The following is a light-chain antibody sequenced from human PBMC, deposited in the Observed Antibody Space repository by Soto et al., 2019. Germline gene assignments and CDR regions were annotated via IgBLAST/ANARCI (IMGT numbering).Light chain of an antibody. CDR2: STS. V-gene: IGKV1-39*01. CDR1: QGISTY. J-gene: IGKJ4*01. CDR3: QQGYNIVLT. Sequence: DIQMTQSPSSLSASVGDRVTITCLASQGISTYLNWYQQKPGKAPKLLIYSTSTLESGVPSRFSGSGGGTDFTLTISSLQLEDFATYYCQQGYNIVLTFGGGTKVEVK.